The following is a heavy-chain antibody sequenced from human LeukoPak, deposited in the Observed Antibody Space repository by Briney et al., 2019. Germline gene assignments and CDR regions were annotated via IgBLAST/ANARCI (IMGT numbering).Heavy chain of an antibody. D-gene: IGHD4-17*01. Sequence: GGSLRLSCAASGFTFDDYAMHWVRQAPGKGLEWVSGISWNSGSIGYADSVKGRFTISRDNAKNSLYLQMNSLRAEDTALYYCAKDRDGDYFYYLDYWGQGTLVTVSS. V-gene: IGHV3-9*01. CDR3: AKDRDGDYFYYLDY. CDR1: GFTFDDYA. CDR2: ISWNSGSI. J-gene: IGHJ4*02.